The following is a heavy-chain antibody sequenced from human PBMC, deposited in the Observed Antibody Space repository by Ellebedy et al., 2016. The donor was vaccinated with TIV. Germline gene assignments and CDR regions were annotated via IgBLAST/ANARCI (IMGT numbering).Heavy chain of an antibody. V-gene: IGHV3-21*06. D-gene: IGHD4-23*01. CDR1: GFTFSSHS. CDR2: ISPTCTYI. Sequence: GGPLRLSXAASGFTFSSHSMSWVRQAPGKGLEWVSSISPTCTYIYYADSLEGRFTISRDNAKNSLYLQMSSLRAEDTAVYYCARGTSGITPASFNECWGQGTLVTVSS. J-gene: IGHJ4*02. CDR3: ARGTSGITPASFNEC.